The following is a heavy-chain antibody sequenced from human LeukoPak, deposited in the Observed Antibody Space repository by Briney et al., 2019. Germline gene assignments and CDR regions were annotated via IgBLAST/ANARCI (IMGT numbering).Heavy chain of an antibody. V-gene: IGHV3-23*01. D-gene: IGHD6-19*01. CDR1: GFTFSSYA. CDR3: ARTVAGMGVDY. Sequence: GGSLRLSCAASGFTFSSYAMSWVRQAPGKGLECISGFSGSGGSTYYADSVKGRFTISRDNSKNTLYLQMNSLRAEDTAVYYCARTVAGMGVDYWGQGTLVTVSS. J-gene: IGHJ4*02. CDR2: FSGSGGST.